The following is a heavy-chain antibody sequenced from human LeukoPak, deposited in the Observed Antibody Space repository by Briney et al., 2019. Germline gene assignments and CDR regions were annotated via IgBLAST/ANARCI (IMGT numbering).Heavy chain of an antibody. CDR3: AKDPEIVGATDSDY. D-gene: IGHD1-26*01. Sequence: GGSLRLSCAASGFTFSSYAMSWVRQAPGEGLEWVSAISGSGGSTYYADSVKGRFTISRDNSKNTLYLQMNSLRAEDTAVYYCAKDPEIVGATDSDYWGQGTLVTVSS. CDR1: GFTFSSYA. J-gene: IGHJ4*02. V-gene: IGHV3-23*01. CDR2: ISGSGGST.